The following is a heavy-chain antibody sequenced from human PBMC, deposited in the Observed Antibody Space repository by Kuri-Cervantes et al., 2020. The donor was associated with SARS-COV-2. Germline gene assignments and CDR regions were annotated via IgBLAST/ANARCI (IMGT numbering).Heavy chain of an antibody. J-gene: IGHJ6*02. CDR3: ARDLDYNRYYYYYGMDV. CDR1: GFTFSSYW. CDR2: INSDGSST. D-gene: IGHD4-11*01. V-gene: IGHV3-74*01. Sequence: GKSLKISCAASGFTFSSYWMHWVRQAPGKGLVWVSRINSDGSSTSYADSVKGRFTISRDNAKNTLYLQMNSLRAEDTALYYCARDLDYNRYYYYYGMDVWGQGTTVTVSS.